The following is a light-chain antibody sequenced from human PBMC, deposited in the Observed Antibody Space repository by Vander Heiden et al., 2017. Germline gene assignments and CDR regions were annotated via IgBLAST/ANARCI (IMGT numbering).Light chain of an antibody. CDR3: QQYSSSHL. V-gene: IGKV3-20*01. Sequence: EIVLTQSPGTLSLSPGERATLSCRASQSVSSSYLAWYQQKPGQAPRLLIYGASSRATGIQDRLSGSGSGTDFTLTSSRLEPEDFAVYYCQQYSSSHLFGGGTKVEIK. J-gene: IGKJ4*01. CDR2: GAS. CDR1: QSVSSSY.